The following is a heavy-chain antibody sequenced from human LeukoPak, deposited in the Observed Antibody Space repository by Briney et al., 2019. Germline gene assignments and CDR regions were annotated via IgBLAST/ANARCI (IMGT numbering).Heavy chain of an antibody. Sequence: GGSLRLSCAASGFTFSDYYMSWIRQAPGKGLEWVSYISSSGSTIYYADSVKGRFTISRDNAKNSLYLQMNSLRAEDTAVYYCAREHRDILTGYRTFRQPLDYWGQGTLVTVSS. CDR3: AREHRDILTGYRTFRQPLDY. J-gene: IGHJ4*02. D-gene: IGHD3-9*01. V-gene: IGHV3-11*01. CDR2: ISSSGSTI. CDR1: GFTFSDYY.